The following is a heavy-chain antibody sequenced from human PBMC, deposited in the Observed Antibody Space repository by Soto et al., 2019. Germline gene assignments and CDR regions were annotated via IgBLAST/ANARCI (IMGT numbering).Heavy chain of an antibody. Sequence: PETLSLTCAVYGGSFSGYYWSWIRQPPGKGLEWIGEINHSGSTNYNPSLKSRVTISVDTSKNQFSLKLSSVTAADTAVYYCARTVDTAMGIFDYWGQGTLVTVSS. CDR1: GGSFSGYY. D-gene: IGHD5-18*01. V-gene: IGHV4-34*01. J-gene: IGHJ4*02. CDR3: ARTVDTAMGIFDY. CDR2: INHSGST.